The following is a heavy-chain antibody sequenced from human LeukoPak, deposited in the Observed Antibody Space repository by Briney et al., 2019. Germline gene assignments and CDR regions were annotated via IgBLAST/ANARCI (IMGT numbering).Heavy chain of an antibody. CDR1: GFTFSSYV. V-gene: IGHV3-30*04. D-gene: IGHD6-19*01. CDR3: ASTSTSAWYRLTY. Sequence: GGSLRLSCAASGFTFSSYVMHWVRQAPGKGLEWVAIISYDGSNEYYADSVKGRFTISRDNAKNTLFLQMNSLRAEDTAVYYCASTSTSAWYRLTYWGQGTLVTVSS. J-gene: IGHJ4*02. CDR2: ISYDGSNE.